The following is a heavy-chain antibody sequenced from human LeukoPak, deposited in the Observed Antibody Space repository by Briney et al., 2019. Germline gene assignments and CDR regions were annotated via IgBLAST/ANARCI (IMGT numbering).Heavy chain of an antibody. Sequence: GGSLRLSCAASGFTFSSYAMHWVRQAPGKGLEWVAVISYDGSNKYYADSVKGRFTISRDNSKNTLYLQMNSLRAEDTAVYYCAKSERGYSYGNHFDYWGQGTLVTVSS. CDR3: AKSERGYSYGNHFDY. D-gene: IGHD5-18*01. CDR2: ISYDGSNK. CDR1: GFTFSSYA. V-gene: IGHV3-30-3*02. J-gene: IGHJ4*02.